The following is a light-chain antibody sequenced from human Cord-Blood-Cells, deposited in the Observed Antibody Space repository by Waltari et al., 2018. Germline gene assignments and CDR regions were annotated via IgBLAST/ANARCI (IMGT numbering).Light chain of an antibody. V-gene: IGKV1-5*01. CDR3: QQYNSYSPLT. CDR2: DAS. CDR1: QSISSW. J-gene: IGKJ4*01. Sequence: DIQMTQSPSTLSASVGARVTITCRASQSISSWLAWYPQKPGKAPKLLIYDASSLESGVPSRFSGSGSGTEFTLTISSLQPDDFATYYCQQYNSYSPLTFGGGTKVEIK.